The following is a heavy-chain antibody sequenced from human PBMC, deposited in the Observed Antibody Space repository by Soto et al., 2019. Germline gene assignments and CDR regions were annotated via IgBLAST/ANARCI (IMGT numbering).Heavy chain of an antibody. V-gene: IGHV3-23*01. Sequence: GGSLRLSCAASGFTFSSYAMSWVRQAPGKGLEWVSAISGSGGSTYYADSVKGRFTISRDNSKNTLYLQMNSLRAEDTAVYYCAKLRYDDFWSGYQRYYYYYGMDVWGQGTTVTVSS. CDR3: AKLRYDDFWSGYQRYYYYYGMDV. CDR2: ISGSGGST. D-gene: IGHD3-3*01. CDR1: GFTFSSYA. J-gene: IGHJ6*02.